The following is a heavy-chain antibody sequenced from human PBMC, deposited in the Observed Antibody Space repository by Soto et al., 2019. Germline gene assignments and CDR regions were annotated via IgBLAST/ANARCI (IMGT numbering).Heavy chain of an antibody. CDR3: ARDHNVSSGAFAI. Sequence: SETLSLTCTVSGGSISSGGYYWSWIRQHPGKSLEWIGYIYYSGSTYYNPSLKSRVTISVDTSKNQFSLKLSSVTAADTAVYYCARDHNVSSGAFAIWGQGTMVPVSS. CDR1: GGSISSGGYY. D-gene: IGHD5-18*01. CDR2: IYYSGST. V-gene: IGHV4-31*03. J-gene: IGHJ3*02.